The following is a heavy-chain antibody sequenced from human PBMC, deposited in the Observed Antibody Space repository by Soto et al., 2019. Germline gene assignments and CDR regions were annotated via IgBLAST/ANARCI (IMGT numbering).Heavy chain of an antibody. D-gene: IGHD2-8*02. CDR1: GVSFNSYD. V-gene: IGHV3-30*03. CDR2: ISYDGSNT. J-gene: IGHJ5*02. CDR3: ARISRNCSGGVCHA. Sequence: GGSLRLSCAASGVSFNSYDMHWVRQAPGKGPEWVAIISYDGSNTYYSDSVRGRFTISRDNSKDTLYLQMHSLRSEDTAIYYSARISRNCSGGVCHALGQGTPVLVYS.